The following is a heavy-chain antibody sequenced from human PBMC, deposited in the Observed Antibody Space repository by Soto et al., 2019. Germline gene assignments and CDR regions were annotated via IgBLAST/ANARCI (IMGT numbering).Heavy chain of an antibody. CDR3: AHRPPYYDSSGYYFDY. D-gene: IGHD3-22*01. CDR2: IYWDDDK. CDR1: GFSLSTSRVG. V-gene: IGHV2-5*02. J-gene: IGHJ4*02. Sequence: QITLKESGPTLVKPTQTLTLTCTSSGFSLSTSRVGVGWIRQPPGKALEWLALIYWDDDKRYSPSLKSRLTITKDTSKNQVVLTMTNMDPVDTATYYCAHRPPYYDSSGYYFDYWGQGTLVTVSS.